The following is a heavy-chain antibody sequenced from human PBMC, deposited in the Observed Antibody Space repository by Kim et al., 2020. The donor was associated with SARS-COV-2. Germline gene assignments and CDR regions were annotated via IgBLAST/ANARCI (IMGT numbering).Heavy chain of an antibody. CDR3: ARRIAASGAGKSAFDI. J-gene: IGHJ3*02. CDR1: GGSISSYY. Sequence: SETLSLTCTVSGGSISSYYWSWIRQPPGKGLEWIGYIYYSGSTNYNPSLKSRVTISVDTSKNQFSLNLSSVTAADTAVYYCARRIAASGAGKSAFDIWGQGTMVTVSS. CDR2: IYYSGST. V-gene: IGHV4-59*08. D-gene: IGHD6-13*01.